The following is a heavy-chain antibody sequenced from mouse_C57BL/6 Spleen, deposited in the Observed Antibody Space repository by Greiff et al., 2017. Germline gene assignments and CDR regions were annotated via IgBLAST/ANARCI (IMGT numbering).Heavy chain of an antibody. CDR2: IRNKANGYTT. CDR3: ARYTYGSRDWYVDV. Sequence: EVQLVESGGGLVQPGGSLSLSCAASGFTFTDYYMSWVRQPPGKALEWLGFIRNKANGYTTEYSASVKGRFTISRDNSQSILYLQMNALRAEDSATYYCARYTYGSRDWYVDVWGTGTTVTVSS. V-gene: IGHV7-3*01. J-gene: IGHJ1*03. D-gene: IGHD1-1*01. CDR1: GFTFTDYY.